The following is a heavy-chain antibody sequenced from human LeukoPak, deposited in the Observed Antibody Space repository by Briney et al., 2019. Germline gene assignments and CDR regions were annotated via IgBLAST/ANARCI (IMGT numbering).Heavy chain of an antibody. V-gene: IGHV1-2*02. CDR1: GYTFTGYY. CDR3: AREPPGDQGLPFDY. J-gene: IGHJ4*02. CDR2: INPNSGGT. D-gene: IGHD1-1*01. Sequence: ASVKVSCKASGYTFTGYYMHWVRQAPGQGLEWMGWINPNSGGTNYAQKFQGRVTMTRDTSISTAYMELSRLRSDDTAVYYCAREPPGDQGLPFDYWGQGTLVTVSS.